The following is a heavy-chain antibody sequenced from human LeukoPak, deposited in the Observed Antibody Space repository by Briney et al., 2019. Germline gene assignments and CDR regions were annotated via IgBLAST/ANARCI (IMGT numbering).Heavy chain of an antibody. J-gene: IGHJ4*02. D-gene: IGHD6-19*01. V-gene: IGHV4-59*01. Sequence: SETLSLTCTVSGGSIRSYDWSWIRQPPGKGLELIGYIHYSGSTNYNPSLKSRVTISVDTSKNQFSLKMTSVTAADTAVYYCARVGPDYSTGWPFDYWGQGTLVTVSS. CDR2: IHYSGST. CDR3: ARVGPDYSTGWPFDY. CDR1: GGSIRSYD.